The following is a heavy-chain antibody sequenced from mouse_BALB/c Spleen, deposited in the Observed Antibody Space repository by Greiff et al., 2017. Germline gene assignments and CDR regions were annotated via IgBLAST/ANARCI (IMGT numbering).Heavy chain of an antibody. J-gene: IGHJ2*01. CDR1: GFTFSSYA. CDR3: ARGGSRDYFDY. CDR2: ISSGGST. V-gene: IGHV5-6-5*01. Sequence: EVQGVESGGGLVKPGGSLKLSCAASGFTFSSYAMSWVRQTPEKRLEWVASISSGGSTYYPDSVKGRFTISRDNARNILYLQMSSLRSEDTAMYYCARGGSRDYFDYWGQGTTLTVSS.